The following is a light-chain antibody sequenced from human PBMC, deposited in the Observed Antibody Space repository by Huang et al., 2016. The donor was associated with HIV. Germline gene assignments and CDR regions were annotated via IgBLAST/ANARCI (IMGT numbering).Light chain of an antibody. J-gene: IGKJ2*01. CDR1: QSVDSGY. CDR2: GTS. CDR3: QQYGSSMAT. V-gene: IGKV3-20*01. Sequence: LTQSPGSLSLSPGDRVTLSCRASQSVDSGYVAWYHQKPGQSPRLIVYGTSSWASGNPSRFSGSGSGRDFSLTISGLDSEDFGVYYCQQYGSSMATFGQGTKVDI.